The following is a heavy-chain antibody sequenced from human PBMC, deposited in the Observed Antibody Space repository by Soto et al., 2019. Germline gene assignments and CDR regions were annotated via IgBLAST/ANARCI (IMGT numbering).Heavy chain of an antibody. CDR1: GFTVSSNY. CDR2: IYSGGST. CDR3: ARDIGYSYGYGGGYYYYGMDV. V-gene: IGHV3-53*01. Sequence: GGSLRLSCAASGFTVSSNYMSWVRQAPGKGLEWVSVIYSGGSTYYADSVKGRFTISRDNSKNTLYLQMNSLRAEDTAVYYCARDIGYSYGYGGGYYYYGMDVWGQGTTVTV. D-gene: IGHD5-18*01. J-gene: IGHJ6*02.